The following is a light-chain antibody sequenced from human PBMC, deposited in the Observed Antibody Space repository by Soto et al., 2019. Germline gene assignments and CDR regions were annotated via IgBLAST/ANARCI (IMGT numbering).Light chain of an antibody. CDR1: KIGRKS. CDR3: QLWDSNSDHVV. V-gene: IGLV3-21*02. J-gene: IGLJ2*01. Sequence: SYELTQPPSVSVAPGQTARITCGGRKIGRKSVHWYQQKPCKAPVVVVYDDRDRTSGIPERFSGSNSGNTANLTISRVEAGDEADYYCQLWDSNSDHVVFGGGTKLTVL. CDR2: DDR.